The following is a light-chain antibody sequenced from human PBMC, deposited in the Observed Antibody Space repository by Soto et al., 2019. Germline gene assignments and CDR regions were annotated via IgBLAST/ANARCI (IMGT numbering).Light chain of an antibody. CDR2: EAS. J-gene: IGKJ1*01. CDR1: QSVNSW. CDR3: QQLYRYPMT. V-gene: IGKV1-5*03. Sequence: DIQITQSPSALSASVEDRVTITCLASQSVNSWLAWYQQKPGKAPKLLIYEASSLESGVPSRFSGGCSGTEFTLTISSLQPEDFATYYCQQLYRYPMTFGQGTKV.